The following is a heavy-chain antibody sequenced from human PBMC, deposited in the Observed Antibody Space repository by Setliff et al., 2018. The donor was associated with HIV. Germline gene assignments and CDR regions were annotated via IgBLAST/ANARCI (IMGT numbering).Heavy chain of an antibody. CDR2: ISASGRTI. V-gene: IGHV3-11*01. D-gene: IGHD1-26*01. Sequence: GGSLRLSCTASGFTFSDYYMSWIRQSPGKGLEWISYISASGRTIYYADSVKGRFTISRDDAKNMLFLQMNSLGAEDTAIYYCAKPTSGIYPRSFDLWGQGTMVTVSS. J-gene: IGHJ3*01. CDR3: AKPTSGIYPRSFDL. CDR1: GFTFSDYY.